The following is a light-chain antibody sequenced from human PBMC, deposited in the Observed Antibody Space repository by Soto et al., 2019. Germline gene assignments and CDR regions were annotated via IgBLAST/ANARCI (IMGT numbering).Light chain of an antibody. V-gene: IGLV2-14*03. J-gene: IGLJ1*01. CDR1: SSDVGGYNY. Sequence: QSVLTQPASVSGSPGQSITISCTGTSSDVGGYNYVSWYLHQPGKAPKVMIYAVSNRPSGVSNRFSGSKSGNTASLSISGLQAEDEGDYYCNSYTTSGIYVFGTGTKLTVL. CDR2: AVS. CDR3: NSYTTSGIYV.